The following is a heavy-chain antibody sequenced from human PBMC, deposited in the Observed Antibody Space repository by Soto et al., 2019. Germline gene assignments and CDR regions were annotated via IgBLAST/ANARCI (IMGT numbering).Heavy chain of an antibody. CDR2: IYPDDSDI. Sequence: GESLKNSCKGSGYSFNTYWIGWVRQVPGKGLEWMGVIYPDDSDIRYSPSFQGQVTISADKSISTAYLQWSSLKASDSGIYYCARRTGLLYSDWGQGTLVTVSS. V-gene: IGHV5-51*01. CDR1: GYSFNTYW. CDR3: ARRTGLLYSD. J-gene: IGHJ4*02. D-gene: IGHD2-21*01.